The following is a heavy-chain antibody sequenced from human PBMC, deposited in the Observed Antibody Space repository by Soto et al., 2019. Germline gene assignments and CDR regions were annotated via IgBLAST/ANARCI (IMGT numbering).Heavy chain of an antibody. CDR1: GGSISSYY. CDR2: IYYSGST. D-gene: IGHD3-3*01. CDR3: AGSEFLEWLFNY. J-gene: IGHJ4*02. Sequence: ASETLALTCTVYGGSISSYYWSWIRQPPGKGLEWIGYIYYSGSTNYNPSLKSRVTISVDTSKNQFSLKLSSVTAADTAVYYCAGSEFLEWLFNYWGQGTLVTVSS. V-gene: IGHV4-59*01.